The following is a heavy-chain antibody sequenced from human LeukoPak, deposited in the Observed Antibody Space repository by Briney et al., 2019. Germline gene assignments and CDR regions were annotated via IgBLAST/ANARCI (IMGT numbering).Heavy chain of an antibody. CDR1: GYIFTSYW. D-gene: IGHD3-16*01. CDR2: IYPGDFDT. Sequence: GESLKISCRGSGYIFTSYWIAWVRQMPGKGLEWMGIIYPGDFDTTYSPSFQGQVTISVDKSITTAYLQWSSLKASDTAMYFCARQSDAGGNYPGYWGQGTLVTVSS. V-gene: IGHV5-51*01. J-gene: IGHJ4*02. CDR3: ARQSDAGGNYPGY.